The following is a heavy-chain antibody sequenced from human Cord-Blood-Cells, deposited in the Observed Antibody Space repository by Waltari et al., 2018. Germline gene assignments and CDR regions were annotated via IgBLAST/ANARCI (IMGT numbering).Heavy chain of an antibody. D-gene: IGHD3-9*01. CDR2: FDPEDGET. CDR1: GYTLPELS. Sequence: QVQLVQSGAEVKKPGASVKVSCKVSGYTLPELSMHWVRQAPGKGLEWMGGFDPEDGETIYAQKFQGRVTMTEDTSTDTAYMELSSLRSEDTVVYYCATGRHQNDYDILTGYEYFQHWGQGTLVTVSS. J-gene: IGHJ1*01. CDR3: ATGRHQNDYDILTGYEYFQH. V-gene: IGHV1-24*01.